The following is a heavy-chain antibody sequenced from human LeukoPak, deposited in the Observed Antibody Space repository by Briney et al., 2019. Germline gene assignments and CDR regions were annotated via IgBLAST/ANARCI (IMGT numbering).Heavy chain of an antibody. D-gene: IGHD2-15*01. Sequence: SETLSLTCTVSGGSFSSYYWSWIRQPPGKGLEWIGYIYYSGSTNYNPSLKSRVTISVDTSKNQFSLKLSSVTAADTAVYYCARDSDHCSGGSCYSGWFDPWGQGTLVTVSS. V-gene: IGHV4-59*01. CDR2: IYYSGST. CDR3: ARDSDHCSGGSCYSGWFDP. CDR1: GGSFSSYY. J-gene: IGHJ5*02.